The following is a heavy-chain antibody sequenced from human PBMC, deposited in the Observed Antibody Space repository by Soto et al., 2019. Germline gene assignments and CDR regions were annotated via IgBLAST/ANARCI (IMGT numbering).Heavy chain of an antibody. Sequence: ASVKVYCKASGYTFTSYAMHWVRQAPGQRLEWMGWINAGNGNTKYSQKFQGRVTITRDTSASTAYMELSSLRSEDTAVYYCARGQYCGGDCSLFFDIWGQGTMVTVSS. D-gene: IGHD2-21*02. J-gene: IGHJ3*02. CDR1: GYTFTSYA. CDR2: INAGNGNT. CDR3: ARGQYCGGDCSLFFDI. V-gene: IGHV1-3*01.